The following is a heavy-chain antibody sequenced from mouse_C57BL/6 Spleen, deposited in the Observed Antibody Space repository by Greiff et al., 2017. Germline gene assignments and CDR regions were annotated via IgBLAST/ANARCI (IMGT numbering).Heavy chain of an antibody. V-gene: IGHV1-82*01. CDR2: IYPGDGDT. Sequence: QVQLQQSGPELVKPGASVKISCKASGYAFSSSWMNWVKQRPGKGLEWIGRIYPGDGDTNYNGKFKGKATLTADKSSSTAYMQLSSLTSEDSAVSSGASGATVAVYIDVWGKGTTVTVSS. CDR1: GYAFSSSW. CDR3: ASGATVAVYIDV. D-gene: IGHD1-1*01. J-gene: IGHJ1*03.